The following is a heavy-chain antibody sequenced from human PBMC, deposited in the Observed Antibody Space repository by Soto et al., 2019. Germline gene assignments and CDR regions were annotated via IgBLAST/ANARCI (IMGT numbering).Heavy chain of an antibody. Sequence: ASVKVSCKASGYTFTSYYMHWVRQAPGQGLEWMGIINPSGGSTSYAQKFQGRVTVTRDTSTSTVYMELSSLRSEDTAVYYCARDQLRFLEWLGPRYDAFEIWGQGTMGTCSS. CDR1: GYTFTSYY. CDR2: INPSGGST. V-gene: IGHV1-46*01. CDR3: ARDQLRFLEWLGPRYDAFEI. D-gene: IGHD3-3*01. J-gene: IGHJ3*02.